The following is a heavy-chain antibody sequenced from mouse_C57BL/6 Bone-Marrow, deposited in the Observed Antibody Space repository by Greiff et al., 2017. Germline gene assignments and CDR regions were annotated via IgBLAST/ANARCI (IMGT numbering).Heavy chain of an antibody. CDR2: IDPSDSYT. D-gene: IGHD2-3*01. J-gene: IGHJ3*01. CDR3: AADGYYGFAY. Sequence: QVQLQQPGAELVMPGASVKLSCKASGYTFTCFWMPWVKQRPGQGLEWIGEIDPSDSYTNYNQKFKGKSTLTVDKSSSTAYMQLSSLTSEDSAVYYCAADGYYGFAYWGQEALVTMPA. V-gene: IGHV1-69*01. CDR1: GYTFTCFW.